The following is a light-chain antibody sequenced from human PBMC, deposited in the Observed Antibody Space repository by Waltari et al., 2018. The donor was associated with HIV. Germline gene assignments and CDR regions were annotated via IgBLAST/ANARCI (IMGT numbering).Light chain of an antibody. CDR1: QSDSSH. J-gene: IGKJ2*01. Sequence: EIVMTQSPGTLSLSAGEGATFSCRASQSDSSHLAWYQQKPGQAPRLLIYRASTRATGIPARFSGSGSGTEFTLTISSLQSEDFAVYYCQQYENWPPFTFGQGTRLQIK. CDR3: QQYENWPPFT. V-gene: IGKV3-15*01. CDR2: RAS.